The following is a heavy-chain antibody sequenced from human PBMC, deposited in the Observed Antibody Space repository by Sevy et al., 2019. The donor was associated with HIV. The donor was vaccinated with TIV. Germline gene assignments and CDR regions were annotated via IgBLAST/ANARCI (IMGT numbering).Heavy chain of an antibody. Sequence: GGSLRLSCTASGFTLSKYSMSWVRQPPGKGLEWVAFITRNSYEAYGGTTDYAASVKGRFIISRDDSKSVAYLQMNSLKTEDTAVYYCTRGLATADTPEYYFDYWGQGTLVTVSS. CDR2: ITRNSYEAYGGTT. CDR1: GFTLSKYS. V-gene: IGHV3-49*04. CDR3: TRGLATADTPEYYFDY. D-gene: IGHD5-12*01. J-gene: IGHJ4*02.